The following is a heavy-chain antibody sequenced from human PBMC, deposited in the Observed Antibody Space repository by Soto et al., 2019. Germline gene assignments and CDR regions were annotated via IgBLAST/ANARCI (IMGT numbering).Heavy chain of an antibody. CDR3: ARGLGLCPPYSSSCDWFDP. J-gene: IGHJ5*02. D-gene: IGHD6-13*01. CDR2: ISYDGSNK. Sequence: QVQLVESGGGVVQPGRSLRLSCAASGFTFSSYAMHWVRQAPGKGLEWVAVISYDGSNKYYADSVKGRLTISRDNSKNTLYLQMNSLRAEDTAVYYCARGLGLCPPYSSSCDWFDPWGQGTLVTVSS. CDR1: GFTFSSYA. V-gene: IGHV3-30-3*01.